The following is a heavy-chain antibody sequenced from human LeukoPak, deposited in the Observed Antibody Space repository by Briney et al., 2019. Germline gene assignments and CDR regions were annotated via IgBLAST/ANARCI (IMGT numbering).Heavy chain of an antibody. CDR3: ASGGDYYDSSANFDY. J-gene: IGHJ4*02. D-gene: IGHD3-22*01. CDR1: GGSISSYY. CDR2: IYYSGST. Sequence: SETLSLTCTVSGGSISSYYWSWIRQPPGKGLEWIGYIYYSGSTNYNPSLKSRVTISVDTSKNQFSLKLSSVTAADTAVYYCASGGDYYDSSANFDYWGQGTLVTVSS. V-gene: IGHV4-59*08.